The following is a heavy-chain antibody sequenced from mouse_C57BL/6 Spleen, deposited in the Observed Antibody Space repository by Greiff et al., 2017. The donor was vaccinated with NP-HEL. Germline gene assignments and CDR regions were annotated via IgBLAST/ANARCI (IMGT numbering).Heavy chain of an antibody. D-gene: IGHD2-13*01. CDR3: ARRIYYGAYYYAMDY. CDR2: INPNNGGT. V-gene: IGHV1-26*01. Sequence: EVQLQQSGPELVKPGASVKISCKASGYTFTDYYMNWVKQSHGKSLEWIGDINPNNGGTSYNQKFKGKATLTVDKSSSTAYMELRSLTSEDSAVYYCARRIYYGAYYYAMDYWGQGTSVTVSS. CDR1: GYTFTDYY. J-gene: IGHJ4*01.